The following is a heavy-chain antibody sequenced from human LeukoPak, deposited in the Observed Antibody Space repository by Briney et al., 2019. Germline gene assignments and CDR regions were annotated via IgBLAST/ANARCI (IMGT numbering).Heavy chain of an antibody. Sequence: SETLSLTCTVPGYSISSGYYWGWIRQPPGKGLEWIGSIYHSGSTYYNPSLKSRVTISVDTSKNQFSLKLSSVTAADTAVYYCARTTGTLNYSFDYWGQGTLVTVSS. J-gene: IGHJ4*02. CDR1: GYSISSGYY. CDR3: ARTTGTLNYSFDY. D-gene: IGHD1-1*01. V-gene: IGHV4-38-2*02. CDR2: IYHSGST.